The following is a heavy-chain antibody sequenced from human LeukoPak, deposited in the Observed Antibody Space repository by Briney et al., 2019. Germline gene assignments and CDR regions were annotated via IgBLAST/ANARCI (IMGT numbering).Heavy chain of an antibody. V-gene: IGHV3-48*03. CDR1: GFTFSRYD. J-gene: IGHJ4*02. CDR2: ISSSGSSI. Sequence: PGGSPRLSCAASGFTFSRYDMSWVRQAPGKGLEWVSYISSSGSSIYYADSVKGRFTISRDNAKNSLYLQMNSMRAEETVVYYGARGLGFDYWGQRTLDTVSS. CDR3: ARGLGFDY. D-gene: IGHD5-12*01.